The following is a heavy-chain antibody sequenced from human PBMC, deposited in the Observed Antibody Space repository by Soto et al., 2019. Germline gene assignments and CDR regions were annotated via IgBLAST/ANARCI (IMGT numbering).Heavy chain of an antibody. CDR3: ARDFFHRIAVAGSDY. Sequence: PGGSLRLSCAASGFTFSSYSMNWVRQAPGKGLEWVSSISSSSSYIYYADSVKGRFTISRDNAKNSLYLQMNSLRAEDTAVYYCARDFFHRIAVAGSDYWGQGTLVTVPS. CDR1: GFTFSSYS. V-gene: IGHV3-21*01. CDR2: ISSSSSYI. D-gene: IGHD6-19*01. J-gene: IGHJ4*02.